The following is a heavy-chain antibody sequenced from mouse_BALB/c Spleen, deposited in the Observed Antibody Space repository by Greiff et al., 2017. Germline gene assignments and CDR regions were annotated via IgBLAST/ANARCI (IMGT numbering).Heavy chain of an antibody. CDR3: TRDSYAMDY. CDR1: GFTFSSYT. V-gene: IGHV5-6-4*01. Sequence: EVQLVESGGGLVKPGGSLKLSCAASGFTFSSYTMSWVRQTPEKRLEWVATISSGGSYTYYPDSVKGRFTISRDNAKNTLYLQMSSLKSEDTAMYYCTRDSYAMDYWGQGTSVTVSS. CDR2: ISSGGSYT. J-gene: IGHJ4*01.